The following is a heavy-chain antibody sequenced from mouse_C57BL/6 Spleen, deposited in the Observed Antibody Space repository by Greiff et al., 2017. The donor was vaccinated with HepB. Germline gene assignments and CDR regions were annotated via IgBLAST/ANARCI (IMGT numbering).Heavy chain of an antibody. Sequence: LVESGAELMKPGASVKLSCKATGYTFTGYWIEWVKQRPGHGLEWIGEILPGSGSTNYNEKFKGKATFTADTSSNTAYMQLSSLTTEDSAIYYCAKKAYYSNSGWFAYWGQGTLVTVSA. D-gene: IGHD2-5*01. CDR1: GYTFTGYW. V-gene: IGHV1-9*01. CDR3: AKKAYYSNSGWFAY. CDR2: ILPGSGST. J-gene: IGHJ3*01.